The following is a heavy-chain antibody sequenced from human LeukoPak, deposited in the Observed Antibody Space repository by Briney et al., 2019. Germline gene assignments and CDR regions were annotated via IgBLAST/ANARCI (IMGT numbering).Heavy chain of an antibody. CDR2: IYYSGST. CDR3: ARDAGDGYNY. J-gene: IGHJ4*02. V-gene: IGHV4-59*01. Sequence: SSETLSLTCTVSGASISDYFWSWIRQPPGKGLEWIGYIYYSGSTNYNPSLKSRVTISVDTSKNQFSLKLSSVTAADTAVYYCARDAGDGYNYLSQGTLVTVSS. CDR1: GASISDYF. D-gene: IGHD5-24*01.